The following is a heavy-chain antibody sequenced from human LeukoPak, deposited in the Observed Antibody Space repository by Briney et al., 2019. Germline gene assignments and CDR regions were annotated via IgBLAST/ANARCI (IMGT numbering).Heavy chain of an antibody. CDR1: GFMFSSYW. CDR3: ARMAPTVARGMDV. V-gene: IGHV3-74*01. Sequence: GGSLRLSCAASGFMFSSYWMHWVRQAPGKGLVWVSRINSDGSSTNYADSVKGRFTVSRDNAKNTLYLQMNSLRAEDTAVYYCARMAPTVARGMDVWGQGTTVTVSS. J-gene: IGHJ6*02. CDR2: INSDGSST. D-gene: IGHD2-21*01.